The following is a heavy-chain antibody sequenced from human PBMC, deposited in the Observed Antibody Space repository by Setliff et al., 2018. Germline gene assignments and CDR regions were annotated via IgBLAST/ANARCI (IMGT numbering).Heavy chain of an antibody. V-gene: IGHV4-59*08. CDR3: ARHRRDSSGNYFVGLYYFDY. Sequence: PSETLSLTCTVSGASISSYYWSWIRQPPGKGLEWIGYIYYGGTTNYNPSLKSRVSISLDTSKSQFSLRLSSLTAADTAVYYCARHRRDSSGNYFVGLYYFDYWGQGTPVTSPQ. D-gene: IGHD3-22*01. CDR1: GASISSYY. J-gene: IGHJ4*02. CDR2: IYYGGTT.